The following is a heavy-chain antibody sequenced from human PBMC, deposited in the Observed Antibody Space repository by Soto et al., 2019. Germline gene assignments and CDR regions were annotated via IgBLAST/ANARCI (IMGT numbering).Heavy chain of an antibody. J-gene: IGHJ6*03. CDR1: GGTFSSYA. CDR3: ARWYKRDWNYGDSYYSTDV. D-gene: IGHD1-7*01. V-gene: IGHV1-69*13. Sequence: GASVKVSCKASGGTFSSYAISWVRQAPGQGLEWMGGIIPIFGTANYAQKFQGRVTITADESTSTAYMELSSLRSEDTAVYYCARWYKRDWNYGDSYYSTDVWGKGPTVTVSS. CDR2: IIPIFGTA.